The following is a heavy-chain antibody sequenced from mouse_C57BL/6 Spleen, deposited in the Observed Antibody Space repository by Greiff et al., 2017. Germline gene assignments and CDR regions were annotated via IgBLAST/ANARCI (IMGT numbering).Heavy chain of an antibody. V-gene: IGHV14-2*01. CDR1: GFNIKAYY. CDR3: VRRGGNYVGAMDY. J-gene: IGHJ4*01. CDR2: IDPEDGET. D-gene: IGHD2-1*01. Sequence: VHVKQSGAELVKPGASVKLSCTASGFNIKAYYMHWVKQRTEQGLEWIGRIDPEDGETKYAPNFQGKATITADTSANTAYLQRISRTSEDTAVYSGVRRGGNYVGAMDYWGQGTSVTVSS.